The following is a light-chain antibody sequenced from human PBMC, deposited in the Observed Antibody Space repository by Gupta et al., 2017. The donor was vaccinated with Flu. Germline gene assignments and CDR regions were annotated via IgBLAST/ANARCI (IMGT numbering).Light chain of an antibody. CDR3: QHLHSSPQR. V-gene: IGKV1-9*01. CDR2: SAS. J-gene: IGKJ2*01. CDR1: QGIRSE. Sequence: DIQLTQSPSFLSASLGDRVTITCRASQGIRSELAWYQQKPGKAPKLLIFSASTLQSGVPSRFSGSGSGTEFTLTISSLQPEDFATYYCQHLHSSPQRFGQGTNLEIK.